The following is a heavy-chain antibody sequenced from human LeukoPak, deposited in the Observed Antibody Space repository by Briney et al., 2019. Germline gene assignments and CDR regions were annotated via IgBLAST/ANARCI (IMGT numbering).Heavy chain of an antibody. Sequence: KTGGSLRLSCAASGFTFSSYEMNWIRQPPGKGLEWIGSIYYSGSTYYNPSLKSRVTISVDTSKNQFSLKLSSVTAADTAVYYCARHSLDSSSSPKGFDPWGQGTLVTVSS. CDR2: IYYSGST. V-gene: IGHV4-39*01. J-gene: IGHJ5*02. CDR1: GFTFSSYE. CDR3: ARHSLDSSSSPKGFDP. D-gene: IGHD6-6*01.